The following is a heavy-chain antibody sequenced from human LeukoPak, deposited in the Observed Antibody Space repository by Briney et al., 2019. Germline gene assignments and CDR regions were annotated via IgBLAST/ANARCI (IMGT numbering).Heavy chain of an antibody. Sequence: PGGSLRLSCAASGFTFSSYAMSWVRQAPGKGLEWVSAISGSGGSTYYADSVKGRFTISRDNSKNTLYLQMNSLRAEDTAVYYCAKSYRNGSPGRAYYFDYWGQGTLVTVSS. CDR2: ISGSGGST. D-gene: IGHD1-26*01. CDR3: AKSYRNGSPGRAYYFDY. CDR1: GFTFSSYA. V-gene: IGHV3-23*01. J-gene: IGHJ4*02.